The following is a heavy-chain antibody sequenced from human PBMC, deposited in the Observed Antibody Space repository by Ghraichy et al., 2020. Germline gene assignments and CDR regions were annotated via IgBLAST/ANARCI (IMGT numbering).Heavy chain of an antibody. Sequence: GGSLRLSCVASGFTFSSFWMHWVRQDPGKGLVWVSRIKYDGSITCYADSVKGRFTISRDNAKNTLYLQMNSLRGEDTAVYYCAREWAPGELLPWGQGTLVTVAS. CDR3: AREWAPGELLP. V-gene: IGHV3-74*01. CDR1: GFTFSSFW. D-gene: IGHD1-26*01. J-gene: IGHJ5*02. CDR2: IKYDGSIT.